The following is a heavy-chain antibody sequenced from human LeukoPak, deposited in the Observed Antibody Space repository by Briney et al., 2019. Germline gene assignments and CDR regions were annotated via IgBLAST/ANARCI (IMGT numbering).Heavy chain of an antibody. Sequence: SVKVSCKASGGTFSSYTISWVRQAPGQGLEWMGRIIPILGIANYAQKFQGRVAITAVKSTSTAYMELSSLRSEDTAVYYCARDVGGCSGGSCLYYFDYWGQGTLVTVSS. CDR3: ARDVGGCSGGSCLYYFDY. CDR2: IIPILGIA. J-gene: IGHJ4*02. D-gene: IGHD2-15*01. CDR1: GGTFSSYT. V-gene: IGHV1-69*04.